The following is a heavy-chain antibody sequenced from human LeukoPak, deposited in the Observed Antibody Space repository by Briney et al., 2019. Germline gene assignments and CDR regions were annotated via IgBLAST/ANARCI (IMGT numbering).Heavy chain of an antibody. CDR3: AKLGGHPLHNYYVGV. Sequence: GGSLRLSCAASGFTFSSYAMSWVRQAPGQGLEWVSGILDSGYSTYYANSVKGRFTISRDNSNNTLYLQMNSLRAEDTAVYYCAKLGGHPLHNYYVGVWGKGTTVAVS. CDR1: GFTFSSYA. CDR2: ILDSGYST. J-gene: IGHJ6*03. V-gene: IGHV3-23*01. D-gene: IGHD3-16*01.